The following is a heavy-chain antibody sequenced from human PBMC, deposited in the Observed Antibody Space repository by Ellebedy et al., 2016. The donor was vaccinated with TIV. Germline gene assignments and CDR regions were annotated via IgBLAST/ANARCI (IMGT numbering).Heavy chain of an antibody. J-gene: IGHJ3*02. CDR3: AKDGAVRGVHDAFDI. CDR1: GFTFSSYA. Sequence: GESLKISXAASGFTFSSYAMSWVRQAPGKGLEWVSAISGSGGSTYYADSVKGRFTISRDNSKNTLYLQMNSLRAEDTAVYYCAKDGAVRGVHDAFDIWGQGTMVTVSS. V-gene: IGHV3-23*01. D-gene: IGHD3-10*01. CDR2: ISGSGGST.